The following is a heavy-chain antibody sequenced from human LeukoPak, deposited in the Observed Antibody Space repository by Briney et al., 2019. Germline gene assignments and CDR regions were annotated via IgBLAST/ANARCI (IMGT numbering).Heavy chain of an antibody. Sequence: GGSLRLSCAASGFTFSSYWMHWVRQAPGKGPVWVSRVNSDETSTKYADSVKGRFTISRDNAKSTLYLQMNSLRAEDTAVYYCTRAQVLGAFDIWGLGQWSPSLQ. CDR3: TRAQVLGAFDI. CDR2: VNSDETST. CDR1: GFTFSSYW. V-gene: IGHV3-74*01. J-gene: IGHJ3*02. D-gene: IGHD3-16*01.